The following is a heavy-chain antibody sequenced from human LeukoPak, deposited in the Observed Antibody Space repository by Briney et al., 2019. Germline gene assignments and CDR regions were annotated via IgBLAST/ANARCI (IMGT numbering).Heavy chain of an antibody. J-gene: IGHJ3*02. CDR3: ARASLRRGTRLYMTHNAFDI. Sequence: SETLSLTCTVSGGSISSGGYYWSWIRQPPGKGLEWIGEINHSGSTNYNPSLKSRVTISVDTSKNQFSLKLSSVTAADTAVYYCARASLRRGTRLYMTHNAFDIWGQGTMVTVSS. CDR2: INHSGST. CDR1: GGSISSGGYY. V-gene: IGHV4-39*07. D-gene: IGHD1-26*01.